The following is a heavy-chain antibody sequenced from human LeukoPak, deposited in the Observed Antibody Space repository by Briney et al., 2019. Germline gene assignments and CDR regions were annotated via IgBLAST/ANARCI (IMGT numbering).Heavy chain of an antibody. D-gene: IGHD3-3*01. CDR3: ARDLLEAPSFLEWLPQYYFDY. CDR1: GFTFSSYS. Sequence: PGGSLRLSCAVSGFTFSSYSMNWVRQAPGKGLEWVSSISSNSSSIYYADSVKGRFSISRDNAKNSLYLQMNSLRAEDTAVYYCARDLLEAPSFLEWLPQYYFDYWGQGTLVTVSS. CDR2: ISSNSSSI. V-gene: IGHV3-21*06. J-gene: IGHJ4*02.